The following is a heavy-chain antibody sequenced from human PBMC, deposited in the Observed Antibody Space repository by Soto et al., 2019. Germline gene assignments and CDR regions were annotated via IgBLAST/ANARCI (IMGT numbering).Heavy chain of an antibody. V-gene: IGHV4-34*01. Sequence: PSETLSLTCAFYVGSFSDYYWTCIRQPPGKWLEWIGEINHRGTTRYNPSLKSRVTVSVDTSKNQFSLNQRSVTAADTAVYYCARVLRASDDLKHDAFGILGQGTMVIVSS. J-gene: IGHJ3*02. CDR1: VGSFSDYY. CDR2: INHRGTT. CDR3: ARVLRASDDLKHDAFGI. D-gene: IGHD3-16*01.